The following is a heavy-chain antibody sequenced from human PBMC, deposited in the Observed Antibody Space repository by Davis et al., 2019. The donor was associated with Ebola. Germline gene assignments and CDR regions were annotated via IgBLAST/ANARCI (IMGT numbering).Heavy chain of an antibody. Sequence: GESLKISCAASGFTFSSYWMSWVRQAPGKGLEWVASIKPDGSEKYYVDSVKGRFTFSRDNAKSSLSLQMNSLRAEDTAVYYCARIWERPRAFDIWGQGTMLTVSS. CDR1: GFTFSSYW. CDR2: IKPDGSEK. D-gene: IGHD1-26*01. V-gene: IGHV3-7*03. CDR3: ARIWERPRAFDI. J-gene: IGHJ3*02.